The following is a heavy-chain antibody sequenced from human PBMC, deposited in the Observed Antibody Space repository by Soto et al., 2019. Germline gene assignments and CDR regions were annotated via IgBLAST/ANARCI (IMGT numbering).Heavy chain of an antibody. J-gene: IGHJ6*02. CDR1: GGTFSSYA. CDR2: IIPISDTT. V-gene: IGHV1-69*13. D-gene: IGHD2-2*01. Sequence: SVKVSCKASGGTFSSYAISWVRQAPGQGLEWMGGIIPISDTTNYAQKFQGRVTITADESTSTAYMELSSLRSEDTAVYYCARSQGSSTSLAIYYYYYYGMDVWGQGTTVTVS. CDR3: ARSQGSSTSLAIYYYYYYGMDV.